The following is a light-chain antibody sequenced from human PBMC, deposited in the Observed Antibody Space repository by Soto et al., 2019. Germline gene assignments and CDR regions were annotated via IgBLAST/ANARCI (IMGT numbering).Light chain of an antibody. Sequence: EIVLTQSPGTLSLSPGERATLSCRASQSVSSNYLAWYQQKPGQAPRLLIYAASSRATGIPDRFSGSGSGTDFTLTISRLEPEDFAVYYCQQYDSSPPIFTFGHGTKVDIK. CDR1: QSVSSNY. J-gene: IGKJ3*01. V-gene: IGKV3-20*01. CDR3: QQYDSSPPIFT. CDR2: AAS.